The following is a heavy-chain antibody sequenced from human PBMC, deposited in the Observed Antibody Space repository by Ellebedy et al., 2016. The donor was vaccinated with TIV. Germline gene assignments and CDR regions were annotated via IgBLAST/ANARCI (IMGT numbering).Heavy chain of an antibody. Sequence: ASVKVSXXASGYSFIHWVRQAPGQGLEWMGWINPNSGGTNYAQKFQGRVTMTRDTSISTAYMELSRLRSDDTAVYYCAGGDYLDYWGQGTLVTVSS. J-gene: IGHJ4*02. V-gene: IGHV1-2*02. D-gene: IGHD3-10*01. CDR2: INPNSGGT. CDR3: AGGDYLDY. CDR1: GYSF.